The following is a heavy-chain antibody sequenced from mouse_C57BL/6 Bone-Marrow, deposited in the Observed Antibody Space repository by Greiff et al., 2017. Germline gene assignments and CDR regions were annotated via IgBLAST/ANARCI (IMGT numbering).Heavy chain of an antibody. V-gene: IGHV1-55*01. CDR3: ARRGDYYAMDY. J-gene: IGHJ4*01. CDR2: IYPGSGST. Sequence: QVQLQQPGAELVKPGASVKMSCKASGYTFTSYWITWVKQRPGQGLEWIGDIYPGSGSTKYNEKFKSKATLTVDTSSSTAYMQLSSLTSEDSAVYYCARRGDYYAMDYWGQGTSVTVSS. CDR1: GYTFTSYW. D-gene: IGHD3-3*01.